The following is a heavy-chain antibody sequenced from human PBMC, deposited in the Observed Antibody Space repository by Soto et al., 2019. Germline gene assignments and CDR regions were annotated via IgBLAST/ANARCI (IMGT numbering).Heavy chain of an antibody. CDR3: AKDPLLRYFDWLPHPYGMDV. CDR1: GFTFSSYA. D-gene: IGHD3-9*01. J-gene: IGHJ6*02. CDR2: ISGSGGST. V-gene: IGHV3-23*01. Sequence: GGSLRLSCAASGFTFSSYAMSWVRQAPGKGLEWVSAISGSGGSTYYADSVKGRFTISRDNSKNTLYLQMNSLRAEDTAVYYCAKDPLLRYFDWLPHPYGMDVWGQGTTVTVSS.